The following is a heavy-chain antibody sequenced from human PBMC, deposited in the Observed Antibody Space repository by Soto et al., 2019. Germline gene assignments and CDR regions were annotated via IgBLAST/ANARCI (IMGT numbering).Heavy chain of an antibody. D-gene: IGHD3-9*01. CDR2: ISSSSSYI. J-gene: IGHJ4*02. V-gene: IGHV3-21*01. Sequence: PGGSLRLSCAASGFTFSSYSMNWVRQAPGKGLEWVSSISSSSSYIYYADSVKGRFTISRDNAKNSLYLQMNSLRAEDTAVYYCATSRSYDILAGYWRNFDYCGQGNLVTVSS. CDR1: GFTFSSYS. CDR3: ATSRSYDILAGYWRNFDY.